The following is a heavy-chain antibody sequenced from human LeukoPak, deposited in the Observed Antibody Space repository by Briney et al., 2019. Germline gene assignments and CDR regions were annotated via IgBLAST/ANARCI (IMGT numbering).Heavy chain of an antibody. J-gene: IGHJ3*02. Sequence: SETLSLTCTVSGGSISSGGYYWSWIRQHPGKGLEWIGYIYYSGSTYYNPSLKSRVTISVDTSKNQFSLKLSSVTAADTAVYYCARGEGSMITFGGVIGPDAFDIWGQGTMVTVSS. D-gene: IGHD3-16*02. CDR1: GGSISSGGYY. CDR2: IYYSGST. V-gene: IGHV4-31*03. CDR3: ARGEGSMITFGGVIGPDAFDI.